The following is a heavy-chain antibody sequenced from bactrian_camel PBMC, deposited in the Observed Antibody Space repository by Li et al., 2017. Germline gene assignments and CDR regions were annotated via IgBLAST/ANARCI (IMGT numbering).Heavy chain of an antibody. Sequence: DVQLVESGGGSVQTGGSLALSCATSGYTHTLANALAWFRQAPGLEREGVAVIDNDGGVRYADSVEGRFTISKDNAKSTLDLQMNNLKPEDTATYFCAVDLTGSYCAYLQYIGVLDSRGLGTQVTVS. J-gene: IGHJ4*01. CDR1: GYTHTLANA. CDR2: IDNDGGV. D-gene: IGHD3*01. CDR3: AVDLTGSYCAYLQYIGVLDS. V-gene: IGHV3S42*01.